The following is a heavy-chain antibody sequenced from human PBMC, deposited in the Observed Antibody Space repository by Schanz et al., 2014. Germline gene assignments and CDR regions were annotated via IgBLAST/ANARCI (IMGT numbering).Heavy chain of an antibody. V-gene: IGHV3-30*18. J-gene: IGHJ4*02. CDR2: ISYDGRHK. CDR1: GFTFKNYG. Sequence: VQSVESGGGLVQPGGSLKLSCVASGFTFKNYGIHWVRQALGKGLEWVAIISYDGRHKNYADSVKGRFTISRDNSKNTLYLQMNSLRTEDTAVYFCAKSYDTSGYSGFDYWGQGTLVTVSS. D-gene: IGHD3-22*01. CDR3: AKSYDTSGYSGFDY.